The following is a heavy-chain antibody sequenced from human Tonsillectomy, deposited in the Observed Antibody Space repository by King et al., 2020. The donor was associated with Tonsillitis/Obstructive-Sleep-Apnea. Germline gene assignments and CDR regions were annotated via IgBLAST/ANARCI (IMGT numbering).Heavy chain of an antibody. V-gene: IGHV4-39*01. D-gene: IGHD2-15*01. CDR1: GGSISSTSYS. J-gene: IGHJ5*02. CDR2: IYYSGST. Sequence: QLQESGPGLVKPSETLSLTCPVSGGSISSTSYSWGWIRQPPGKGLEWIGSIYYSGSTSYNPSLKSRATISVDTSKNQFSLKLSSVTAAETAVYYCARHGGTPHLNWFDPWGQGTLVTVSS. CDR3: ARHGGTPHLNWFDP.